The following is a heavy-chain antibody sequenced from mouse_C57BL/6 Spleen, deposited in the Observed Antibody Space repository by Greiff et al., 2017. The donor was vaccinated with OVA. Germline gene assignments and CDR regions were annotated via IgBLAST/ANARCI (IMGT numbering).Heavy chain of an antibody. V-gene: IGHV1-66*01. Sequence: VKLVESGPELVKPGASVKISCKASGYSFTSYYIHWVKQRPGQGLEWIGWIYPGSGNTKYNEKFKGKATLTADTSSSTAYMQLSSLTSEDSAVYYCAGYYSTTGYFDVWGTGTTVTVSS. J-gene: IGHJ1*03. D-gene: IGHD2-5*01. CDR2: IYPGSGNT. CDR1: GYSFTSYY. CDR3: AGYYSTTGYFDV.